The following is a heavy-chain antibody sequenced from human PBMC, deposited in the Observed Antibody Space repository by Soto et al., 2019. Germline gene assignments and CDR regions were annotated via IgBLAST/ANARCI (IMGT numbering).Heavy chain of an antibody. CDR3: ARETFISFYFDY. J-gene: IGHJ4*02. CDR2: INPGGSRT. V-gene: IGHV3-74*01. D-gene: IGHD3-10*01. Sequence: GGSLRLSCAASGLTFANYWTHWVRQAPGKGLAWVSRINPGGSRTSYADSVTGRFTISRDNAKNTLYLQMNSLRVEDTAVYYCARETFISFYFDYWGQGTLVPVSS. CDR1: GLTFANYW.